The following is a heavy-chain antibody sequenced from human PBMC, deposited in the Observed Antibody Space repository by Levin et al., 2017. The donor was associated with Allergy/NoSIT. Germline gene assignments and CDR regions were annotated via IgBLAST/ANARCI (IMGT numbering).Heavy chain of an antibody. D-gene: IGHD6-19*01. Sequence: KPSETLSLTCTVSGGSISSGDYYWSWIRQPPGKGLEWIGYIYYSGSTYYNPSLKSRVTISVDTSKNQFSLKLSSVTAADTAVYYCARARYSSGWSSDYWGQGTLVTVSS. CDR2: IYYSGST. CDR1: GGSISSGDYY. CDR3: ARARYSSGWSSDY. J-gene: IGHJ4*02. V-gene: IGHV4-30-4*01.